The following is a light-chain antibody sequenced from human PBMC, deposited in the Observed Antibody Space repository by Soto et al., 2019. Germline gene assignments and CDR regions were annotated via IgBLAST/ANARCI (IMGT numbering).Light chain of an antibody. J-gene: IGLJ1*01. Sequence: QSALTQPASVSVSPGQSITISCTGTSSDVGGYNYVSWYQQHPGKAPKLMIYDVSNRPSGVSNRFSGSKSGNTASLTISGLQAEEDADYYCSSYTSSSTLLYVFGAGTKVTVL. V-gene: IGLV2-14*01. CDR3: SSYTSSSTLLYV. CDR2: DVS. CDR1: SSDVGGYNY.